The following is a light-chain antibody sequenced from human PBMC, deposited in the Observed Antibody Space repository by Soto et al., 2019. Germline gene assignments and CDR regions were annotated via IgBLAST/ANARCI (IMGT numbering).Light chain of an antibody. CDR1: QSFXSN. CDR2: ATS. CDR3: QHYVTWPRT. V-gene: IGKV3-15*01. J-gene: IGKJ4*01. Sequence: EIVMTQSPATLSVSPGEGATLSCRASQSFXSNFAWYQQKPGQTPRVLXAATSIMATGGPARLSGSRSGAEFTLTISSLHSEDFAVYYCQHYVTWPRTFGGGTKVDIK.